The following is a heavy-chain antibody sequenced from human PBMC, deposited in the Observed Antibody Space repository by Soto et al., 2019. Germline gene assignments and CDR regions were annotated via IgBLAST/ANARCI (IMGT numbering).Heavy chain of an antibody. Sequence: SETLSLTCTVSCGSIRDHYWGWIRQPPGKGLEWIGYIYYTGTTKFNPSLKSRVTVSVDSSKNQFSLKLDSVTAADTAVYYCARLGGYYQAFDSWGQGTLVTVSS. CDR3: ARLGGYYQAFDS. V-gene: IGHV4-59*08. CDR2: IYYTGTT. D-gene: IGHD3-22*01. CDR1: CGSIRDHY. J-gene: IGHJ4*02.